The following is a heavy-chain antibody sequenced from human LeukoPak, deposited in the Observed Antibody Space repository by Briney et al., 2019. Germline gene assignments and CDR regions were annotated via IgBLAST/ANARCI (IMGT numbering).Heavy chain of an antibody. V-gene: IGHV4-59*01. CDR3: ARGMREWLRTYYYYMDV. CDR1: GGSISSYC. Sequence: SETLSLTCTVSGGSISSYCWSWIRQPPGKGLEWIGYIYYSGSTNYNPSLKSRVTISVDTSKNQYSLKLSSVTAADTAVYYCARGMREWLRTYYYYMDVWGKGTTVTISS. D-gene: IGHD5-12*01. J-gene: IGHJ6*03. CDR2: IYYSGST.